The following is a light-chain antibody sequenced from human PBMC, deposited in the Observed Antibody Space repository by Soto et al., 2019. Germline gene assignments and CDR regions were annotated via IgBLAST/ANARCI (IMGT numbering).Light chain of an antibody. CDR1: QSISNY. V-gene: IGKV1-39*01. CDR2: AAS. J-gene: IGKJ2*01. CDR3: QQGYSAPGT. Sequence: DMQMTQSPSSLSASVGDRVAIICRASQSISNYLNWYQHKPGKAPKLLIYAASSLQSGVPSRFSGSGSGTDFTVTISSLQPEDFATYYCQQGYSAPGTFGPGTKLEIK.